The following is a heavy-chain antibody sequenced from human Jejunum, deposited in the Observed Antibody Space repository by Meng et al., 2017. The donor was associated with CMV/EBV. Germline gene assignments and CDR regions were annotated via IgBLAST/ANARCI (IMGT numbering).Heavy chain of an antibody. V-gene: IGHV3-30*02. CDR2: IAHDGSKQ. J-gene: IGHJ1*01. CDR3: GKERTGYYIQH. Sequence: QVQLVESGGGVVQPGGSVRLSCAGSGFIFSHYAMDWVRQAPGKGLEWVALIAHDGSKQYYVDSVNGRFTISRDSSKNTLYLQMNSLRAEDTAMYYCGKERTGYYIQHWGQGTLVTVSS. D-gene: IGHD3/OR15-3a*01. CDR1: GFIFSHYA.